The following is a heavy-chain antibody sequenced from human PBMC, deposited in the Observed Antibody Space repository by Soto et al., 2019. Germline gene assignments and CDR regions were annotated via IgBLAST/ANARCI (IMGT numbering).Heavy chain of an antibody. D-gene: IGHD1-26*01. CDR3: ARDGVGATTYFGVLDY. Sequence: SLRRSYFASASIFRGWDLHGLRQAPGPVLDWVATLWRDGSKEYYADSVKGRFTISRDNSKNTLYLQMNSLSAEDTAVYYCARDGVGATTYFGVLDYRGQGTLVTVSS. CDR1: ASIFRGWD. J-gene: IGHJ4*02. CDR2: LWRDGSKE. V-gene: IGHV3-33*01.